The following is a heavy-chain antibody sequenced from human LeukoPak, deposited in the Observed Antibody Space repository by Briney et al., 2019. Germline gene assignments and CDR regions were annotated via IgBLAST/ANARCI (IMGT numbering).Heavy chain of an antibody. CDR2: IHYSGST. CDR1: GGSITNYY. J-gene: IGHJ4*02. Sequence: PSETLSLTCTVSGGSITNYYWSWIRQPPGQGLEWIGYIHYSGSTNYNPSLKSRVSISVDMSTNQFSLKLTSVTAADTVVYYCARHSRTYYDFDYWGQGTLVTVSS. CDR3: ARHSRTYYDFDY. D-gene: IGHD1-26*01. V-gene: IGHV4-59*08.